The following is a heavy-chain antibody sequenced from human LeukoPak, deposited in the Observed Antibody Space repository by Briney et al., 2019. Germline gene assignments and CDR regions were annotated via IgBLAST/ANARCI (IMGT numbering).Heavy chain of an antibody. CDR2: ITYGGSNK. CDR1: GFTFSSYC. D-gene: IGHD4-17*01. CDR3: ARGDGDFYFDF. V-gene: IGHV3-30*05. J-gene: IGHJ4*02. Sequence: PGGSLRLSCAASGFTFSSYCMNWVRQAPGKGLEWVASITYGGSNKYYADSVKGRFTISRNNAKNTPYLQMNSLGADGTAVYYCARGDGDFYFDFWGQGTLVTVSS.